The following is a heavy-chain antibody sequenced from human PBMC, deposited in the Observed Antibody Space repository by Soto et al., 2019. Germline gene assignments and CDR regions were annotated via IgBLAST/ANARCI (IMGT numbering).Heavy chain of an antibody. D-gene: IGHD6-13*01. CDR3: ARDQSSWGWFDP. Sequence: SETLSLTCTVSGGSISSYYWSWIRQPPGKGLEWIGYIYYSGSTNYNPSLKSRVTISVDTSKNQFSLKLSSVTAADTAVYYCARDQSSWGWFDPWGQGTLVTVSS. CDR1: GGSISSYY. CDR2: IYYSGST. J-gene: IGHJ5*02. V-gene: IGHV4-59*01.